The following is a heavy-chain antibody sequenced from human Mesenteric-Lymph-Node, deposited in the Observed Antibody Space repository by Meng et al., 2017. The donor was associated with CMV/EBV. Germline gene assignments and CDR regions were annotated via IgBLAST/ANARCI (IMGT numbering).Heavy chain of an antibody. CDR3: ARNRGCDY. CDR1: GGSISTYY. J-gene: IGHJ4*02. D-gene: IGHD2/OR15-2a*01. CDR2: IRCSGNT. Sequence: SETLSLTCSVSGGSISTYYWTWIRQPPGKGLEWIGCIRCSGNTNYSPSLKSRITMSVDTSKNQFSLNLTSVTAADTAVYYCARNRGCDYWGQGTLVTVSS. V-gene: IGHV4-59*01.